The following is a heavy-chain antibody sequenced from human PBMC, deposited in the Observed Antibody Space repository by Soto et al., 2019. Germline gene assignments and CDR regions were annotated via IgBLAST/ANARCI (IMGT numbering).Heavy chain of an antibody. CDR3: ASSSITIFGVASNYGMEV. CDR1: RYIFIRWW. D-gene: IGHD3-3*01. V-gene: IGHV5-10-1*01. J-gene: IGHJ6*02. Sequence: HGEALKISFKCFRYIFIRWWFLLVLHMPGKRVERVGRIDPSDSYTNHSPSFQGHVTISADKSISTAYLQWSSLKASDTAMYYCASSSITIFGVASNYGMEVWGPGNTVPVSS. CDR2: IDPSDSYT.